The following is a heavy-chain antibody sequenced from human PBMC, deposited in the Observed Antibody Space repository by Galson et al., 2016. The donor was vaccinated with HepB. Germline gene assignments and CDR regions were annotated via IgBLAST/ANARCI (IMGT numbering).Heavy chain of an antibody. Sequence: QSGAEVKKPGESLKISCKASGYSFTSYWIGWVRQMPGKGLEWMGIIFPGDSDTKYSPSFGGLVTISLDRAINTAYLPWSSLRASDTPIYYCAKPPYYDLWSGFGRWGQGTLVTVSS. CDR3: AKPPYYDLWSGFGR. J-gene: IGHJ4*02. CDR1: GYSFTSYW. D-gene: IGHD3-3*01. CDR2: IFPGDSDT. V-gene: IGHV5-51*03.